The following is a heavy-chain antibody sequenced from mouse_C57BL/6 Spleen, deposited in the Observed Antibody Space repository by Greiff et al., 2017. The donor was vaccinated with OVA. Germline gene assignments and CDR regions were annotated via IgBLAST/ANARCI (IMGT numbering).Heavy chain of an antibody. D-gene: IGHD2-1*01. CDR2: INYDGSST. V-gene: IGHV5-16*01. Sequence: DVKLVESEGGLVQPGSSMKLSCTASGFTFSDYYMAWVRQVPEKGLEWVANINYDGSSTYYLDSLKSRFIISRDNAKNILYLQMSSLKSEDTATYYCARDRGYYGYAMDYWGQGTSVTVSS. J-gene: IGHJ4*01. CDR1: GFTFSDYY. CDR3: ARDRGYYGYAMDY.